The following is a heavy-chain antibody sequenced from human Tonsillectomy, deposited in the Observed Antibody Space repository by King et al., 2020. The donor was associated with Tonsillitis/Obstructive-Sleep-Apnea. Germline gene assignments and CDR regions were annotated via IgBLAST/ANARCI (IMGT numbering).Heavy chain of an antibody. V-gene: IGHV3-43*02. Sequence: VQLVESGGGVVQPGGSLRLSCAASGFTFDDYAMHWVRQAPGKGLEWVSLISGDGGSTYYGDSVKGRFTISRDNSKNSLYLQMNSLRTEDTALYYCAKANFWSGYYITDYYYSYMDVWGKGTTVTVSS. J-gene: IGHJ6*03. CDR2: ISGDGGST. CDR3: AKANFWSGYYITDYYYSYMDV. CDR1: GFTFDDYA. D-gene: IGHD3-3*01.